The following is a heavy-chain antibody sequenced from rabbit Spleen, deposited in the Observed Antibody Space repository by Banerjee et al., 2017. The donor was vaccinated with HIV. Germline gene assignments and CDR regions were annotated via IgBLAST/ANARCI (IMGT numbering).Heavy chain of an antibody. Sequence: QLKESGGGLVQPGGSLKLSCKGSGFDFSTYYMSWVRQAPGKGLEWIGYIDPIFGSTYYASWVNGRFTISSHNAQNTLYLQLNSLTAADTATYFCARGPPYAGYAGYGYVYLNLWGPGTLVTVS. J-gene: IGHJ4*01. D-gene: IGHD6-1*01. V-gene: IGHV1S7*01. CDR2: IDPIFGST. CDR3: ARGPPYAGYAGYGYVYLNL. CDR1: GFDFSTYY.